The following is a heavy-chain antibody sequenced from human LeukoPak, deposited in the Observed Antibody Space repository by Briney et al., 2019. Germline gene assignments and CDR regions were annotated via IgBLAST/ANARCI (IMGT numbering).Heavy chain of an antibody. CDR1: GYTFTTYY. D-gene: IGHD2-2*01. Sequence: ASVKVSCKASGYTFTTYYMQWVRQAPGQGLEWVGIINPNGGSTSYAQKFRGRVTMTRDTSTSTVYMELSSLRSEDTAVYYCARVQCSSGSCYRSGDYWGQGTLVTVSS. J-gene: IGHJ4*02. V-gene: IGHV1-46*01. CDR2: INPNGGST. CDR3: ARVQCSSGSCYRSGDY.